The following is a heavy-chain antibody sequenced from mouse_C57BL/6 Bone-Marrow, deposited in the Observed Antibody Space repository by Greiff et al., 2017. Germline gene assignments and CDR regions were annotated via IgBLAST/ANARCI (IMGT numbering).Heavy chain of an antibody. V-gene: IGHV1-81*01. CDR2: IYPRSGNT. D-gene: IGHD1-1*01. J-gene: IGHJ3*01. Sequence: VKLVESGAELARPGASVKLSCKASGYTFTSYGISWVKQRTGQGLEWIGEIYPRSGNTYYNEKFKGKATLTADKSSSTAYMELRSLTSEDSAVYFCARGGGSSLAWFAYWGQGTLVTVSA. CDR1: GYTFTSYG. CDR3: ARGGGSSLAWFAY.